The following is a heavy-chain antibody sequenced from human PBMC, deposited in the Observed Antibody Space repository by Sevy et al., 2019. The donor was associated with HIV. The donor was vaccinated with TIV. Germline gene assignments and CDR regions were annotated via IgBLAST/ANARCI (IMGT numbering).Heavy chain of an antibody. J-gene: IGHJ4*02. V-gene: IGHV5-51*01. CDR2: IYPRDSDT. D-gene: IGHD3-22*01. CDR3: ASSRYSSGYPYYFDY. Sequence: GESLKISCKGSGYSFTSYWIGWVRQMPGKGLVWMGLIYPRDSDTRYSPSFQGQVTISADKSISTAYLQWSSLKASDTAMYYCASSRYSSGYPYYFDYWGPGTLVTVSS. CDR1: GYSFTSYW.